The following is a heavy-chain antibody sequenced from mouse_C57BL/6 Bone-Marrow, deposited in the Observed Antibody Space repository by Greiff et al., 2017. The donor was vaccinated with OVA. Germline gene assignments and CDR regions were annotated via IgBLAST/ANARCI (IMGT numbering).Heavy chain of an antibody. J-gene: IGHJ4*01. D-gene: IGHD1-1*01. CDR1: GYTFTDYY. V-gene: IGHV1-75*01. CDR2: IFPGSGST. Sequence: VQLQQSGPELVKPGASVKISCKASGYTFTDYYINWVKQRPGQGLEWIGWIFPGSGSTYYNEKFKGKATLTVDKSSSTAYMLLSSLTSEDSAVYFCARLGGHYYGSSYAMDYWGQGTSVTVSS. CDR3: ARLGGHYYGSSYAMDY.